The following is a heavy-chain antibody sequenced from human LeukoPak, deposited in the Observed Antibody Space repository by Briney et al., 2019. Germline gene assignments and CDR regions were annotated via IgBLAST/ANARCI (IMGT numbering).Heavy chain of an antibody. D-gene: IGHD3-16*01. CDR1: GGSFSGYY. CDR3: ARPWGDYFDY. J-gene: IGHJ4*02. V-gene: IGHV4-34*01. CDR2: INHSGST. Sequence: SETLSLTCAVYGGSFSGYYWSWNRQPPGKGLEWIGEINHSGSTNYNPSLKSRVTISVDTSKNQFSLKLSSVTAADTAVYYCARPWGDYFDYWGQGTLVTVSS.